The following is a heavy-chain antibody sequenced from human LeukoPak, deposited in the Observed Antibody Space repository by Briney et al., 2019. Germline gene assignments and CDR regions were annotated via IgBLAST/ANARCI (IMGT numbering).Heavy chain of an antibody. CDR3: ARRGYCSGGSCYCSVFDL. J-gene: IGHJ3*01. D-gene: IGHD2-15*01. Sequence: ADSLKISCKGSGYSFTSYWIGWVRQMPGKGLEWMGIIYPGDCDTRYSPSFQGEVTISADKSISTAYLQWNSLRASDTAMYYCARRGYCSGGSCYCSVFDLWGQGTMVTVSS. CDR1: GYSFTSYW. CDR2: IYPGDCDT. V-gene: IGHV5-51*01.